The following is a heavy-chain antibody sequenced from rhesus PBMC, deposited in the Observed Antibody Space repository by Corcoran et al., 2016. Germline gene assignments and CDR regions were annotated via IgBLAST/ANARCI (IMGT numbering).Heavy chain of an antibody. CDR2: ISESGGAI. V-gene: IGHV3-100*02. Sequence: DVQLVESGGGLVEPGGSLRLSSVASGFTFSSYEMHWVRQAPGKGLEWVSVISESGGAIYYADSVKGRFTISRDNAKNSLFLQMNSLRAEDTAVYYCTRSAAASFYGLDSWGQGVVVTVSS. J-gene: IGHJ6*01. CDR3: TRSAAASFYGLDS. D-gene: IGHD6-25*01. CDR1: GFTFSSYE.